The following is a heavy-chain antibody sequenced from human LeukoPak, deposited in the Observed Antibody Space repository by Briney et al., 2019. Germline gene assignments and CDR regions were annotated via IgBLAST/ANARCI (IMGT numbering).Heavy chain of an antibody. CDR1: GGSISSYY. Sequence: PSETLSLTCTVSGGSISSYYWSWIRQPPGKGLEWIGYIYYSGSTNYNPSLKSRVTISVDTSKNQFSLKLSSVTAADTAVYYCARGRWSSPYYFDYWGQGTLVTVSS. J-gene: IGHJ4*02. D-gene: IGHD3-3*01. CDR3: ARGRWSSPYYFDY. CDR2: IYYSGST. V-gene: IGHV4-59*12.